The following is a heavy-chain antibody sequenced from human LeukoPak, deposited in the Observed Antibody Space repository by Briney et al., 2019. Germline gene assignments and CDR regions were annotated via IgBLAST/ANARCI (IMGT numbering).Heavy chain of an antibody. CDR3: AKYYVWGSYRGHFDY. CDR2: IWYDGSNK. D-gene: IGHD3-16*02. V-gene: IGHV3-33*08. J-gene: IGHJ4*02. Sequence: GGSLRLSCAASGFTFSSYGMHWVRQAPGKGLEWVAVIWYDGSNKYYADSVKGRFTISRDNSKNTLYLQMNSLRAEDTAMYYCAKYYVWGSYRGHFDYWGQGTLVTVSS. CDR1: GFTFSSYG.